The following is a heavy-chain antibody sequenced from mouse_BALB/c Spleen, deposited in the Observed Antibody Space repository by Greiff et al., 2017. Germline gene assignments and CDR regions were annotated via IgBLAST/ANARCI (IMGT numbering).Heavy chain of an antibody. V-gene: IGHV1-80*01. CDR1: GYAFSSYW. CDR3: ARSSTLPLDYFDY. Sequence: VHLVESGAELVRPGSSVKISCKASGYAFSSYWMNWVKQRPGQGLEWIGQIYPGDGDTNYNGKFKGKATLTADKSSSTAYMQLSSLTSEDSAVYFCARSSTLPLDYFDYWGQGTTLTVSS. J-gene: IGHJ2*01. D-gene: IGHD1-2*01. CDR2: IYPGDGDT.